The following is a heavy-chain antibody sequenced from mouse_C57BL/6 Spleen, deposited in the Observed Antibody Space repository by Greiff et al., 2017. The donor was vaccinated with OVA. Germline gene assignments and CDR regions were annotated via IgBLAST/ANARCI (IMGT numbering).Heavy chain of an antibody. V-gene: IGHV1-69*01. J-gene: IGHJ2*01. CDR3: ARGGGYSNFHYFDY. Sequence: QVQLQQPGAELVMPGASVKLSCKASGYTFTSYWMHWVKQRPGQGLEWIGEIDPSDSYTNYNQKFKGKSTLTVDKSSSTAYMQLSSLTSEDSAVYYCARGGGYSNFHYFDYWGQGTTLTVSS. D-gene: IGHD2-5*01. CDR2: IDPSDSYT. CDR1: GYTFTSYW.